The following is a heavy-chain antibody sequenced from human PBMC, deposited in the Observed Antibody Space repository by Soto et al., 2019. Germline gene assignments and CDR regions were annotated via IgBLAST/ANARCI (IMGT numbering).Heavy chain of an antibody. CDR2: IIPIFGTA. J-gene: IGHJ6*02. V-gene: IGHV1-69*13. CDR1: GGTFSSYA. Sequence: ASVKVSCKASGGTFSSYAISWVRQAPGQGLEWMGGIIPIFGTANYAQKFQGRVTITADESTSTAYMELSSLRSEDTAVYYCASYDSSGYYYYYGMDVRGQGTTVTVSS. CDR3: ASYDSSGYYYYYGMDV. D-gene: IGHD3-22*01.